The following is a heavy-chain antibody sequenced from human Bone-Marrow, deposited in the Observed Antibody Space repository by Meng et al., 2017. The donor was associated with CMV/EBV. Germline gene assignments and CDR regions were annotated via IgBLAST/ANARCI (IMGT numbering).Heavy chain of an antibody. CDR3: AKDRGVAGTLDGMDV. D-gene: IGHD6-19*01. Sequence: GESLKISCAASGFTFDDYTMHWVRQAPGKGLEWVSLISWDGGSTYYADSVKGRFTISRDNSKNSLYLQMNSLRTEDTALYYCAKDRGVAGTLDGMDVWGQGTTVTFSS. J-gene: IGHJ6*02. CDR1: GFTFDDYT. V-gene: IGHV3-43*01. CDR2: ISWDGGST.